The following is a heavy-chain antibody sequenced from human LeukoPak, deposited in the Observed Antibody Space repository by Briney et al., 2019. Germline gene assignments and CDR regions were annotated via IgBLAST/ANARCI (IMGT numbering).Heavy chain of an antibody. D-gene: IGHD5-12*01. J-gene: IGHJ3*02. CDR3: ARGYSSYYPDAFDI. Sequence: GGSLRLSCVASGFTFSSYEMNWVRQAPGRGLEWVSYMSFSGSTKYYAVSVKGRFTISRDNAKNSLYLQMNSLRAEDTAVYYCARGYSSYYPDAFDIWGQGTMVTVS. V-gene: IGHV3-48*03. CDR1: GFTFSSYE. CDR2: MSFSGSTK.